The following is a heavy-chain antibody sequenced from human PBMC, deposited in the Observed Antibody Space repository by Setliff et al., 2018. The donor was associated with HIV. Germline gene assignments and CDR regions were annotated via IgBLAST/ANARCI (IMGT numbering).Heavy chain of an antibody. D-gene: IGHD3-22*01. J-gene: IGHJ4*02. CDR3: ARGRAYYNRRPFDY. CDR2: INHSGDT. V-gene: IGHV4-34*01. CDR1: GGSFSDYY. Sequence: LSLTCAVYGGSFSDYYWTWIRQSPGKGLEWIGEINHSGDTNYNPSLKSRVTISVDTSKNHFSLKLSSLTAADTAVYYCARGRAYYNRRPFDYWGQGTLVTVSS.